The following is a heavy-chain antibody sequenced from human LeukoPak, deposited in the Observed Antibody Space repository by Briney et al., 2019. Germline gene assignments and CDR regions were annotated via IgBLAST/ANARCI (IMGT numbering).Heavy chain of an antibody. J-gene: IGHJ4*02. CDR1: GYTFTGYY. CDR2: INLNSGGT. D-gene: IGHD2-2*02. CDR3: AALPLGDCSSTSCYIFDC. V-gene: IGHV1-2*06. Sequence: ASVEVSCKASGYTFTGYYMHWVRQAPGPGLEWMGRINLNSGGTNYAQKFQGRVTMTRDTSISTAYMELSRLRSDDTAVYYCAALPLGDCSSTSCYIFDCWLQGTLPTVSS.